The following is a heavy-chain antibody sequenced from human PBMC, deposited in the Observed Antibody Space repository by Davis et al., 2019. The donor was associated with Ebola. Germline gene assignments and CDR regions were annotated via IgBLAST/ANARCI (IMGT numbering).Heavy chain of an antibody. CDR2: ISGSGGST. CDR3: AKDPITIFGVVNEVNYFDY. Sequence: PGGSLRLSCAAPGFTFSSYAMSWVRQAPGKGLEWVSAISGSGGSTYYADSVKGRFTISRDNSKNTLYLQMNSLRAEDTAVYYCAKDPITIFGVVNEVNYFDYWGQGTLVTVSS. D-gene: IGHD3-3*01. J-gene: IGHJ4*02. V-gene: IGHV3-23*01. CDR1: GFTFSSYA.